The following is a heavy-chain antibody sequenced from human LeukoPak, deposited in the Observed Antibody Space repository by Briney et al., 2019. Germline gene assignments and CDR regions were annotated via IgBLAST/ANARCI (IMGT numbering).Heavy chain of an antibody. CDR1: GFTFSSYS. V-gene: IGHV3-48*01. D-gene: IGHD4-17*01. J-gene: IGHJ4*02. Sequence: PGGSLRLSCAASGFTFSSYSMNWVRRAPGKGLEWVSYITSSSSTIYYADSVKGRFTISRDNAKNSLYLQMNSLRAEDTAVYYCARDPTEYFDYWGQGTLVTVSS. CDR3: ARDPTEYFDY. CDR2: ITSSSSTI.